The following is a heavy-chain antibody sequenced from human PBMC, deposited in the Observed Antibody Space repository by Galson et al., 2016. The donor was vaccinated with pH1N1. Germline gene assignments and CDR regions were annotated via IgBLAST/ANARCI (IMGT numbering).Heavy chain of an antibody. CDR2: IYWTDDK. Sequence: PALVKPTQTLTLTCTFSGFSLRSNGVGVGWIRQPPGKALEWLVIYWTDDKRYSPSLKSRLTITKDTSKNQVVLTMTNMDPVDTATYYCAHSVGTRVFGVVTNFNWFDPWGQGTLVTV. V-gene: IGHV2-5*01. D-gene: IGHD3-3*01. CDR1: GFSLRSNGVG. CDR3: AHSVGTRVFGVVTNFNWFDP. J-gene: IGHJ5*02.